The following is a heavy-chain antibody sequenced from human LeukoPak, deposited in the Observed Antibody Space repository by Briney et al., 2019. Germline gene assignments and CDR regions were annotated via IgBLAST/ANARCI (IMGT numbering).Heavy chain of an antibody. J-gene: IGHJ4*02. CDR3: ARLDPRGPDDY. CDR1: GFTFSSYAMH. D-gene: IGHD2-2*03. Sequence: GSLRLSCAASGFTFSSYAMHWVRQAPGKGLEWIGNIYYTGTTYSNPSLKSRATVSVDTSKNQFSLKLSSVTAADTAVYYCARLDPRGPDDYWGQGTLATVSS. V-gene: IGHV4-39*01. CDR2: IYYTGTT.